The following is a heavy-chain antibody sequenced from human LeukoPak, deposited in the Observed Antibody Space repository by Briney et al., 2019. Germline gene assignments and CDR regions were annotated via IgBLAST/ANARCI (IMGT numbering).Heavy chain of an antibody. Sequence: ASVKVSCKASGYTFTSYGISWVRQAPGQGLEWMGWISAYNGNTNYAQKLQGRVTMTTDTSTSTAYMELRSLRSDDTAVYCCTSVRRGDILTWDDAFDICGQGTMVTDSS. J-gene: IGHJ3*02. CDR3: TSVRRGDILTWDDAFDI. D-gene: IGHD3-9*01. V-gene: IGHV1-18*01. CDR1: GYTFTSYG. CDR2: ISAYNGNT.